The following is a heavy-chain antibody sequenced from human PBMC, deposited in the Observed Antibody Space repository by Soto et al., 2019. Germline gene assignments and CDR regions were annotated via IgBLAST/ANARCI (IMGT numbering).Heavy chain of an antibody. Sequence: EVQLLESGGGLVQPGGSLRLSCAASGFTFSSFAMSWVRQAPGKGLEWVSAIGSRGDSTYYADSVKGRFTISRDNSKNTLYVQMSSLRAEDTAVYYCAKDLIYGYNSGRPFDSWGQGTLVTVSS. J-gene: IGHJ4*02. CDR2: IGSRGDST. D-gene: IGHD6-19*01. V-gene: IGHV3-23*01. CDR1: GFTFSSFA. CDR3: AKDLIYGYNSGRPFDS.